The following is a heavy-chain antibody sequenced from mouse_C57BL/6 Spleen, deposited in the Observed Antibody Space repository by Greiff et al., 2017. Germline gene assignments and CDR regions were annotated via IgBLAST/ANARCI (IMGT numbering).Heavy chain of an antibody. J-gene: IGHJ3*01. CDR1: GYTFTEYT. Sequence: VQLLQSGAELVKPGASVKLSCTASGYTFTEYTIHWVKQRSGQGLEWIGWFYPGSGSIKYNEKFKDKATLTADKSSSTVYMELSRLTSEDSAVYFCASHDIGFAWFAYWGQGTLVTVSA. CDR2: FYPGSGSI. CDR3: ASHDIGFAWFAY. D-gene: IGHD2-2*01. V-gene: IGHV1-62-2*01.